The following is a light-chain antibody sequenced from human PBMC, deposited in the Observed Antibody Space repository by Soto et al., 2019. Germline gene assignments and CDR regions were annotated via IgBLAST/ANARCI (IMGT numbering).Light chain of an antibody. CDR3: QQFYYPPLFT. Sequence: DIVMTQSPDSLAVSLGERATISCRSSQAIFRDSSGRHLLAWYQQKPGQPPKLLTYWASTRDSGVPDLFSGSGSGSDFTLSICSLQAEDVAVYYCQQFYYPPLFTFGQGTTLEI. CDR1: QAIFRDSSGRHL. J-gene: IGKJ2*01. CDR2: WAS. V-gene: IGKV4-1*01.